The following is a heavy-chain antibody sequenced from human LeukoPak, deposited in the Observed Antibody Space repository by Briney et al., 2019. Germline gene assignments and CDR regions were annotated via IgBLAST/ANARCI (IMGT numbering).Heavy chain of an antibody. J-gene: IGHJ4*02. CDR3: ARSFTPYQPLDVFDY. CDR1: GFTFSSYG. D-gene: IGHD2-2*01. V-gene: IGHV3-7*01. CDR2: IKQDGREK. Sequence: GGSLRLSCAASGFTFSSYGMHWVRQAPGKGLEWVANIKQDGREKYYVDSVKGRFTIARDNAKNSLYLQMNRLRVEDTAVYYCARSFTPYQPLDVFDYWGQGTLVTVSP.